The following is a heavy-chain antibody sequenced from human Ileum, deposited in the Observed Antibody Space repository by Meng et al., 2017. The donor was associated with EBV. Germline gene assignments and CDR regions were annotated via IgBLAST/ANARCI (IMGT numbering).Heavy chain of an antibody. CDR1: GGSISSSNYC. CDR2: ICYTDYT. CDR3: AMGPDYAKTGY. V-gene: IGHV4-39*01. D-gene: IGHD4-17*01. J-gene: IGHJ4*02. Sequence: LQGSGPGLVKPSETLSLTCSVSGGSISSSNYCWGWIRQPPGKGLEWIQSICYTDYTYYNPSLKSRVTISADKSKNQFSLRLNSLTAADTAVYYCAMGPDYAKTGYWGQGTLVTVSS.